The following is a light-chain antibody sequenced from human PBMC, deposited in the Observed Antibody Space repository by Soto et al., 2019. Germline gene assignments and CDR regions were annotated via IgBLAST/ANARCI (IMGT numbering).Light chain of an antibody. J-gene: IGLJ1*01. CDR2: EVS. CDR1: SSDVGGYNY. V-gene: IGLV2-14*01. CDR3: SSYTSSSTPYV. Sequence: QSALTQPASVSRSPGQSITISCTGTSSDVGGYNYVSWYQQHPGKVPKLMIYEVSNRPSGVSNRFSGSKSGTTASLTISGLQAEDEADYYCSSYTSSSTPYVFGTGTKVTVL.